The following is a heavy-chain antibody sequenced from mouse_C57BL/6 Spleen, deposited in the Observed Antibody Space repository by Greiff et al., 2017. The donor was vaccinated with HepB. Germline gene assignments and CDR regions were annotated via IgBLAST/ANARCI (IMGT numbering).Heavy chain of an antibody. Sequence: EVKLMESGGGLVKPGGSLKLSCAASGFTFSSYAMSWVRQTPEKRLEWVATISDGGSYTYYPDNVKGRFTISRDNAKNNLYLQMSHLKSEDTAMYYCAREGNYYGRRYFDVWGTGTTVTVSS. D-gene: IGHD1-1*01. J-gene: IGHJ1*03. CDR1: GFTFSSYA. V-gene: IGHV5-4*01. CDR3: AREGNYYGRRYFDV. CDR2: ISDGGSYT.